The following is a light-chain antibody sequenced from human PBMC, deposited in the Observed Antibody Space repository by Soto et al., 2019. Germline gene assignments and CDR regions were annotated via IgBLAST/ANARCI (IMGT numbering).Light chain of an antibody. CDR3: SSYTTSNTRQIV. V-gene: IGLV2-14*03. CDR1: SSDVGGYNY. J-gene: IGLJ1*01. CDR2: DVS. Sequence: QSVLPQPASVSGSPGQSITICCTGTSSDVGGYNYVSWYQHHPGKAPKLLIYDVSNRPSGISNRFSGSKSDNTASLTISGLRPEDEADYYCSSYTTSNTRQIVFGTGTQLTVL.